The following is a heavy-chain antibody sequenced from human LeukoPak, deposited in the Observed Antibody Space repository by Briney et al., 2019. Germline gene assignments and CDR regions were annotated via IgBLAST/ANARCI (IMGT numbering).Heavy chain of an antibody. CDR3: ARGNFRRDGYNFDY. CDR2: IWFDGSNK. V-gene: IGHV3-33*01. Sequence: GRSLRLSCAASGFIFSGYGMHWVRQAPGKGLEWVAVIWFDGSNKYYADSVKGRFTISRDNSKNTLYLQMNSLRPEDTAVFYCARGNFRRDGYNFDYWGQGTLVTVSS. D-gene: IGHD5-24*01. J-gene: IGHJ4*02. CDR1: GFIFSGYG.